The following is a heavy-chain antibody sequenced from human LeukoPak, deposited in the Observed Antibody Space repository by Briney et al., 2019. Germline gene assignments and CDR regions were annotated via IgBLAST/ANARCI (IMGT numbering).Heavy chain of an antibody. D-gene: IGHD3-22*01. CDR3: ARSSESYDSSGYYSYYFDY. CDR2: IYYSGST. V-gene: IGHV4-59*01. Sequence: SETLSLTCTVSGGSISSYHWNWIRLPPGKGLEWIGYIYYSGSTNYNPSLRSRVTISVDTSKNQFSLKLSSVTAADTAVYYCARSSESYDSSGYYSYYFDYWGQGTLVTVSS. J-gene: IGHJ4*02. CDR1: GGSISSYH.